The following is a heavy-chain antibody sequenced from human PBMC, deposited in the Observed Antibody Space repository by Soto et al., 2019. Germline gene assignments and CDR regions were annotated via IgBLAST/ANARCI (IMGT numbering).Heavy chain of an antibody. Sequence: SETLSLTCTVSGGSISSYYWSWIRQPPGKGLEWIGYIYYSGSTNYNPSLKSRVTISVDTSKNQFSLKLSSVTAADTAVYYCARRVVLVPAAMGFDWFDPWGQGTLVTVSS. D-gene: IGHD2-2*01. V-gene: IGHV4-59*01. CDR1: GGSISSYY. CDR2: IYYSGST. CDR3: ARRVVLVPAAMGFDWFDP. J-gene: IGHJ5*02.